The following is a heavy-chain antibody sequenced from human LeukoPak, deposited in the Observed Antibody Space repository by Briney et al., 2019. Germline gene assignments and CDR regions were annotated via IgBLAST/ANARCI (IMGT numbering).Heavy chain of an antibody. V-gene: IGHV1-58*01. J-gene: IGHJ4*02. CDR3: AADRAQQEGATAY. D-gene: IGHD1-26*01. CDR2: IVIGSGNT. Sequence: GASVKVSCKASGFAFSYSAVQWVRQARGQRLEGIGWIVIGSGNTNYAQKFQERVTITRDMSTSTVYMEVTSLRSEDTAVYYCAADRAQQEGATAYWGQGTLVTVYS. CDR1: GFAFSYSA.